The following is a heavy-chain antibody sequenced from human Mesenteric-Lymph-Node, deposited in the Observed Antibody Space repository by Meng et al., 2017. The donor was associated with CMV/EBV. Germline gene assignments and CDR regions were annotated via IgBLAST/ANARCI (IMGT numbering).Heavy chain of an antibody. J-gene: IGHJ4*02. CDR3: ARGPRWTGYFDY. D-gene: IGHD3/OR15-3a*01. Sequence: SETLSLTCAASGGSVSGDYYWSWIRQSPGEGLEWIAYIHHTGRTNHNPSFKSRVTISVDTSKNQFSLKVPSVTAADTAVYYCARGPRWTGYFDYWGQGALVTVS. CDR2: IHHTGRT. V-gene: IGHV4-61*08. CDR1: GGSVSGDYY.